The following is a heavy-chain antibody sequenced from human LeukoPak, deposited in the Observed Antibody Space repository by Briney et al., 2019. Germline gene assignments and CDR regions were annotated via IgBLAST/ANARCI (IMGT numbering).Heavy chain of an antibody. CDR2: INAGNGNT. V-gene: IGHV1-3*01. CDR1: GYTFTSYA. CDR3: ARALPYSSGWYQLGY. J-gene: IGHJ4*02. Sequence: ASVKVSCKASGYTFTSYAMYWVRQAPGQRLEWMGWINAGNGNTKYSQKFQGRVTITRDTSASTAYMELSSLRSEDTAVYYCARALPYSSGWYQLGYWGQGTLVTVSS. D-gene: IGHD6-19*01.